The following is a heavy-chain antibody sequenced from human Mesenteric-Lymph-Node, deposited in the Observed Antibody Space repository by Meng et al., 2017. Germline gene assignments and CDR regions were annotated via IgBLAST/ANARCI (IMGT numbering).Heavy chain of an antibody. V-gene: IGHV4-30-4*01. J-gene: IGHJ5*02. CDR3: ARGRSDWFDP. Sequence: QVQLQESGPGLVEPSQTLSLTCTVSGGSMSSGNYYWSWIRQPPGKGLEWIGYIHHSGSAYYNPSLKSRVTISVDTSKNQFSLKLSSVTAADTAVYYCARGRSDWFDPWGQGTLVTVSS. CDR2: IHHSGSA. CDR1: GGSMSSGNYY.